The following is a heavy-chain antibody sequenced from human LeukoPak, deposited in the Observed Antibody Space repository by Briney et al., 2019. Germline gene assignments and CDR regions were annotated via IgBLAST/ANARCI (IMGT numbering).Heavy chain of an antibody. J-gene: IGHJ6*02. Sequence: GGFLRLSCAASGFTFDDYTMHWVRQAPGKGLEWVSLISWDGGSTYYADSVKGRFTISRDNSKNSLYLQMNSLRAEDTALYYCAKALRGSGSYYEGSLGYYYGMDVWGQGTTVTVSS. CDR3: AKALRGSGSYYEGSLGYYYGMDV. CDR2: ISWDGGST. V-gene: IGHV3-43*01. CDR1: GFTFDDYT. D-gene: IGHD3-10*01.